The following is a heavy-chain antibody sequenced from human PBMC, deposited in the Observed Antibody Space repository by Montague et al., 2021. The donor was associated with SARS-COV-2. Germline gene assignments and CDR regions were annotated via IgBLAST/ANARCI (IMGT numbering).Heavy chain of an antibody. CDR3: VGDPGDPDTFDY. CDR2: IWNDGSKH. CDR1: GFTDSKYG. D-gene: IGHD7-27*01. Sequence: SLRLSCAASGFTDSKYGVHWVRQAPGKGLEWVASIWNDGSKHYHAYSXKVLFPISRDNSNNMLYLQMDRLRAEDAAVYYCVGDPGDPDTFDYWGQGTQVTVSS. J-gene: IGHJ4*02. V-gene: IGHV3-33*01.